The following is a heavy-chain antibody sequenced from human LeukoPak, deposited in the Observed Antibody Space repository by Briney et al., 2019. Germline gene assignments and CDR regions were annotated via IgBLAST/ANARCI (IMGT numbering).Heavy chain of an antibody. Sequence: GGSLRLSCAASGFTFDDYAMHWVRQGPGKGLEWVSGISWNSGSIGYADSVKGRFTISRDNSKNTLYLQMISLRAEDTAVYYCAKARRIQLWLSWGQGTLVTVSS. D-gene: IGHD5-18*01. CDR1: GFTFDDYA. J-gene: IGHJ5*02. CDR2: ISWNSGSI. CDR3: AKARRIQLWLS. V-gene: IGHV3-9*01.